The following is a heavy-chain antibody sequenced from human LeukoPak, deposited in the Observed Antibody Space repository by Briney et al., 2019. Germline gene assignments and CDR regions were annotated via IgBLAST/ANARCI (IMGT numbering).Heavy chain of an antibody. CDR1: RYTFTGYY. V-gene: IGHV1-8*03. J-gene: IGHJ3*02. D-gene: IGHD3-9*01. CDR2: MNPKSGDT. Sequence: ASVKVSCKASRYTFTGYYMHWVRQAPGQGLEWMGWMNPKSGDTGYSQKFQGRVFITRDTSINTAYMELSSLGSDDTAVYYCARGGLLRYFDWSPSDAFDIWGQGTMVTVSS. CDR3: ARGGLLRYFDWSPSDAFDI.